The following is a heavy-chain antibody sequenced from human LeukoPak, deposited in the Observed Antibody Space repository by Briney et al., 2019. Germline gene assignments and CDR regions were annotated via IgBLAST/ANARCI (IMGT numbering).Heavy chain of an antibody. CDR2: PYYRSKWFN. Sequence: QTVSLTCDISGVSVSTNSVTWVGIRPSPSRGLEWLGRPYYRSKWFNDYAVSARSRITINPDTSKNQFSLQLNSVTPENTAVYYCARGVVPAFDIRGPRKPGTVSS. CDR3: ARGVVPAFDI. CDR1: GVSVSTNSVT. J-gene: IGHJ3*02. D-gene: IGHD3-10*01. V-gene: IGHV6-1*01.